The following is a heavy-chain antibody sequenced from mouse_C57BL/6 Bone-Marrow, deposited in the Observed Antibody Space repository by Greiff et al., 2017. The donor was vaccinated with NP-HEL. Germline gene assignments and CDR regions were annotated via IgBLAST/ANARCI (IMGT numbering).Heavy chain of an antibody. CDR2: IYPGSGST. D-gene: IGHD1-1*01. Sequence: QVQLQQPGAELVKPGASVKMSCKASGYTFTSYWITWVKQRPGQGLEWIGDIYPGSGSTNYNEKFKSKATLTVDTSSSTAYMQLSSLTSEDSAVYYCARRRITTVVADVWGTGTTVTVSS. V-gene: IGHV1-55*01. CDR1: GYTFTSYW. J-gene: IGHJ1*03. CDR3: ARRRITTVVADV.